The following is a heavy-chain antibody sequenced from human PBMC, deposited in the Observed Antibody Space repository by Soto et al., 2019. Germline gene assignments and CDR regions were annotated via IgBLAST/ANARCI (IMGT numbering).Heavy chain of an antibody. CDR1: GFIFSDYY. CDR3: SRDPRLVDY. D-gene: IGHD1-26*01. V-gene: IGHV3-11*01. Sequence: PGGSLRLSCAASGFIFSDYYMTWIRQAPGKGPEWISYISGGGDVTAYAHSLKGRFTISRDNTKRSLYLQMNSLTVEDMAVYYCSRDPRLVDYWGQGTLVTVAS. J-gene: IGHJ4*02. CDR2: ISGGGDVT.